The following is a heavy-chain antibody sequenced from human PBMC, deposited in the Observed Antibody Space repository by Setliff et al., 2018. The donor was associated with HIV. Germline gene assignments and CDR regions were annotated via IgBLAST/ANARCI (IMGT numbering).Heavy chain of an antibody. V-gene: IGHV1-46*01. J-gene: IGHJ4*02. CDR2: MNCMNGDT. CDR3: ARETQTNSGSYLA. CDR1: GYTFVNYY. D-gene: IGHD3-10*01. Sequence: ASAKVSCKTSGYTFVNYYVNWVRQAPGQGLEWIGIMNCMNGDTSYAQSLKGRVTVARDTSTSTVYMDLSSLRPEDTAVYYCARETQTNSGSYLAWGQGTLVTVSS.